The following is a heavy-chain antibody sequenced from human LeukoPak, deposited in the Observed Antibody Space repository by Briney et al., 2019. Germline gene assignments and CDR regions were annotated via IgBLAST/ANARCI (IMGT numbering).Heavy chain of an antibody. CDR1: GGSISSYY. D-gene: IGHD3-22*01. CDR2: IYYSGST. V-gene: IGHV4-59*01. CDR3: AREGGDSSGYYLGEWLDYAFDI. J-gene: IGHJ3*02. Sequence: SETLSLTCTVSGGSISSYYWSWIRQPPGKGLEWIGYIYYSGSTNYNPSLKSRVTISVDTSKNQFSLKLSSVTAADTAVYYCAREGGDSSGYYLGEWLDYAFDIWGQGTMVTVSS.